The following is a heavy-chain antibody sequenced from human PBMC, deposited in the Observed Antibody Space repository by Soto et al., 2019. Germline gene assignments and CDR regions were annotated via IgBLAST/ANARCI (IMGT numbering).Heavy chain of an antibody. D-gene: IGHD6-25*01. Sequence: ASVKFSCKASGYTFTTYDIHWVRQVTGQGLEWMGWMNPYNGNTGSTQKFQGRVTMTRNTSISTVYMELTSLRSEDTAVYYCARRKERSGPHYFDYWGQGSLVTVSS. CDR3: ARRKERSGPHYFDY. V-gene: IGHV1-8*01. CDR1: GYTFTTYD. CDR2: MNPYNGNT. J-gene: IGHJ4*02.